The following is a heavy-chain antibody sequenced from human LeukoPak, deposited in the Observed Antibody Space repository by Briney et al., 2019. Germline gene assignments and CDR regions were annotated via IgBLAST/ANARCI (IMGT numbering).Heavy chain of an antibody. CDR1: GFTFSSYA. J-gene: IGHJ4*02. D-gene: IGHD2-8*01. V-gene: IGHV3-23*01. CDR2: TNSGGTST. CDR3: AKQSYARSVGE. Sequence: GGSLRLSCAASGFTFSSYAMSWVRQAPGKGLEWVSTTNSGGTSTYYAESVKGRFTISRDNSKNTLYLQMSSLRVEDTAVYYCAKQSYARSVGEGGPGTLVSVSS.